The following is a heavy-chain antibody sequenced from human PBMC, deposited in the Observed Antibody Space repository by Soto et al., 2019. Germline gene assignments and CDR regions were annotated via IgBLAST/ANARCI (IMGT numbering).Heavy chain of an antibody. Sequence: QVQVVQSGDEVKKPGASVKVSCKASGYTFTNYGFSWMRPAPGQGLEWMGWISGYNGNTKYAEKFQGRVTMTTDTSRSTAHMELRSLRSDDTAVYYCAREAQAPYYYYGMDGWGQGTAVTVSS. V-gene: IGHV1-18*01. CDR3: AREAQAPYYYYGMDG. CDR1: GYTFTNYG. J-gene: IGHJ6*02. CDR2: ISGYNGNT.